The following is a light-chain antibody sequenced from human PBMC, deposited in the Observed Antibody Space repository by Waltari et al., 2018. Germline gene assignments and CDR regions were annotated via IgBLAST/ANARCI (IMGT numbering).Light chain of an antibody. CDR2: GND. CDR1: SSTIRANF. V-gene: IGLV1-47*01. J-gene: IGLJ3*02. CDR3: ATWDDSPSGRV. Sequence: QSVLTQPPSASGTPGQRVIISCSGTSSTIRANFVSWYQQLPGRAPKLLIYGNDERPSGVPDRFSASKSGTSASLAISGLRSDDEADYYCATWDDSPSGRVFGGGTRLTVL.